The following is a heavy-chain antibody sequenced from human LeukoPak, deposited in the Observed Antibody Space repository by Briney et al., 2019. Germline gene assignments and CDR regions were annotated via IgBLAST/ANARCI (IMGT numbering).Heavy chain of an antibody. CDR2: IIPIFGTA. V-gene: IGHV1-69*01. Sequence: SVKVSCKASGGTFSSYAISWVRQAPGQGLEWMGGIIPIFGTANYAQKFQGRVTITADESTSTDYMELSSLRSEDTAVYYRARELGGSIAAAGTETWFDPWGQGTLVTVSS. D-gene: IGHD6-13*01. J-gene: IGHJ5*02. CDR3: ARELGGSIAAAGTETWFDP. CDR1: GGTFSSYA.